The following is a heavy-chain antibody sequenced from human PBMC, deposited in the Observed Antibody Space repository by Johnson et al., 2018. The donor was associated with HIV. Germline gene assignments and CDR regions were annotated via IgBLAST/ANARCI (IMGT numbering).Heavy chain of an antibody. CDR1: GFTVSRNY. Sequence: EVQLVESGGGVVQPGGSLRLSCAASGFTVSRNYMTWVRQAPGKGLEWVSVIYSGGSTYHADSVRGRFTISRDNSRSTVYLHMINLRADDTALYYCAREISRYYYDYAAFDLWGQGAMVTVSS. CDR3: AREISRYYYDYAAFDL. D-gene: IGHD3-22*01. CDR2: IYSGGST. J-gene: IGHJ3*01. V-gene: IGHV3-66*01.